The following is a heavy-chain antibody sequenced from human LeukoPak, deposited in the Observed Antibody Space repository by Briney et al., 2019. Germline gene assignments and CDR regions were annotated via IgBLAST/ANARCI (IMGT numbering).Heavy chain of an antibody. Sequence: GGSLRLSCVASGFTFTNYAMSWVRQAPGKGLDWISSISASGGSTYYADSVKGRFTLSRDPSMNTLFLQMNNLTADDTAVYHCAKSKSGYFRFDLWGQGTLVAVSS. J-gene: IGHJ5*02. CDR1: GFTFTNYA. V-gene: IGHV3-23*01. CDR3: AKSKSGYFRFDL. D-gene: IGHD3-3*01. CDR2: ISASGGST.